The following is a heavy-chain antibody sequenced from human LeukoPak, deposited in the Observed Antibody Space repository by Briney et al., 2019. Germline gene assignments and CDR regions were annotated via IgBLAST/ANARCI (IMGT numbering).Heavy chain of an antibody. J-gene: IGHJ4*02. CDR2: IIAYNGNT. V-gene: IGHV1-18*01. Sequence: GASVQVSCKASGYTFTSYGISWVRRAPGQGREWMGWIIAYNGNTNYSQKLQGRVTMTTDTSTSTAYMELRSLRSDDTAVYYCARGGLTYYYDSSGYQQPDYWGQGTLVTVSS. CDR3: ARGGLTYYYDSSGYQQPDY. D-gene: IGHD3-22*01. CDR1: GYTFTSYG.